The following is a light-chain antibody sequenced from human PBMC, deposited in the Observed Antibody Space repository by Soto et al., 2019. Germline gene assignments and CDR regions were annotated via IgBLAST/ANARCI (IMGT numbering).Light chain of an antibody. Sequence: DIQMTQSPSTLSASVGDRITITCRASQSIINWLAWYQQKPGKAPKLLIYKASSLESGVPSRFSGSGSGTDFTLTISSLQPDDFATYYCQQYNSYPTFGQGTKLEIK. CDR3: QQYNSYPT. CDR2: KAS. J-gene: IGKJ2*01. V-gene: IGKV1-5*03. CDR1: QSIINW.